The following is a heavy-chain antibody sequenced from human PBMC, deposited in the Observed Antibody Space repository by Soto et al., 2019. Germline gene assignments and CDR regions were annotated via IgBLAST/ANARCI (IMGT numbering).Heavy chain of an antibody. CDR1: GVSISSYY. J-gene: IGHJ4*02. Sequence: PSENLSLTCTVSGVSISSYYWSWIRQPMRKGPEWIGYIYYSGSTNYNPPLRSRVTISVHTCKTQVPLQPSAVTAADTAVYYCARFSGGDRYNYGFDYWGQGTLAHVSS. CDR3: ARFSGGDRYNYGFDY. V-gene: IGHV4-59*13. D-gene: IGHD2-21*01. CDR2: IYYSGST.